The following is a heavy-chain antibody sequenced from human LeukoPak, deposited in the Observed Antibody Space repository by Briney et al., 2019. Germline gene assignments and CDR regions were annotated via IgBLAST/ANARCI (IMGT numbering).Heavy chain of an antibody. CDR2: ISGSGGST. D-gene: IGHD6-19*01. CDR1: GFTLSSYA. J-gene: IGHJ4*02. V-gene: IGHV3-23*01. Sequence: GGSLRLSCAASGFTLSSYAMSWVRQAPGKGLEWVSAISGSGGSTYYADSVKGRFTISRDNSKNTLYLQMNSLRAEDTAVYYCAAYSSGWSPRTYYFDYWGQGTLVTVSS. CDR3: AAYSSGWSPRTYYFDY.